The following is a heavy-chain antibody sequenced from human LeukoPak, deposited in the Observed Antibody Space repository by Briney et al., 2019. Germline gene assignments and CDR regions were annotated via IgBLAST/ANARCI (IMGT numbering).Heavy chain of an antibody. V-gene: IGHV4-39*01. Sequence: PSATLSLTCTVSGGSISSSTYYWGWIRQPPGKGLEWIGSIYYSGSTYYNPSLKSRVTISVDTSKNQFSLKLNSVTAADTAVYYCATPYSGGYHGLDIWGQGTMVTVSS. CDR3: ATPYSGGYHGLDI. CDR1: GGSISSSTYY. CDR2: IYYSGST. J-gene: IGHJ3*02. D-gene: IGHD1-26*01.